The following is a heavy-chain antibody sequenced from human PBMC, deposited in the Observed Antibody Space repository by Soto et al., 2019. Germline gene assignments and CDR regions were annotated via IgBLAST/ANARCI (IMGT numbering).Heavy chain of an antibody. V-gene: IGHV3-53*04. Sequence: GGSLRLSCAASGFTVSSNYMSWVRQAPGKGLEWVSVIYSGGSTYYADSVKGRFTISRHNPKNTLYLQMNSLRAEDTAVYYCARAEAAGTMYYFDYWGQGTLVT. D-gene: IGHD6-13*01. J-gene: IGHJ4*02. CDR1: GFTVSSNY. CDR2: IYSGGST. CDR3: ARAEAAGTMYYFDY.